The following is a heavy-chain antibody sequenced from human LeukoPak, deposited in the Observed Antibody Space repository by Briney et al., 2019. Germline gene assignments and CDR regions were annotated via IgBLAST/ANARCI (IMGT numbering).Heavy chain of an antibody. J-gene: IGHJ4*02. V-gene: IGHV1-2*02. CDR2: INPNSGGT. D-gene: IGHD6-13*01. Sequence: ASVKVSCKASGYTFTGYYMHWVRQAPGQGLEWMGWINPNSGGTNYAQKFQGRVTMTRDTSISTAYMELSRLRSDDTAVYYCARATPVSLAAAGTLDYWGQGTLVTVSS. CDR1: GYTFTGYY. CDR3: ARATPVSLAAAGTLDY.